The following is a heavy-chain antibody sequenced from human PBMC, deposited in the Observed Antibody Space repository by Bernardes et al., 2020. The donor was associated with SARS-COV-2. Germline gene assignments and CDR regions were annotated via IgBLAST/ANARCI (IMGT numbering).Heavy chain of an antibody. V-gene: IGHV4-59*08. J-gene: IGHJ6*03. CDR2: IYYSGST. Sequence: SETLSLTCTVSGGSISSYYWSWIRQPPGKGLEWIGYIYYSGSTNYNPSLKSRVTISVDTSKNQFSLKLSSVTAADTAVYYCARASYNWNDYYYYYYMDVWGKGTTVTV. D-gene: IGHD1-1*01. CDR1: GGSISSYY. CDR3: ARASYNWNDYYYYYYMDV.